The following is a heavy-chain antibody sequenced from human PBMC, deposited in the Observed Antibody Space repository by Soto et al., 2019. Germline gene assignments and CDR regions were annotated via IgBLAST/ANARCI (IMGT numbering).Heavy chain of an antibody. D-gene: IGHD3-9*01. CDR1: GYTFTSYG. J-gene: IGHJ5*02. V-gene: IGHV1-18*04. CDR3: ARVAFNYDILTGYPYNWFDP. Sequence: ASVKVSCKASGYTFTSYGISWVRQAPGQGLEWMGWISAYNGDTNYAQKLQGRVTMTTDTSTSTAYMELRSLRSDDTAVYYCARVAFNYDILTGYPYNWFDPWGQGTLVTGSS. CDR2: ISAYNGDT.